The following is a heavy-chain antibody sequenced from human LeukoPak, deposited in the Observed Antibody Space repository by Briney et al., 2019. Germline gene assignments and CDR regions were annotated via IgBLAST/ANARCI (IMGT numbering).Heavy chain of an antibody. CDR3: ARDGPAAGLYFDL. V-gene: IGHV3-7*01. CDR1: GFTFTDYW. CDR2: IRQDGSEK. Sequence: GGSLRLSCEVSGFTFTDYWMNWVRQAPGKGPEWVASIRQDGSEKTYVDSVKGRFTISRDNTKNSLSLQLNGLRAEDTAVYYCARDGPAAGLYFDLWRQGTLVTVSS. J-gene: IGHJ4*01. D-gene: IGHD6-13*01.